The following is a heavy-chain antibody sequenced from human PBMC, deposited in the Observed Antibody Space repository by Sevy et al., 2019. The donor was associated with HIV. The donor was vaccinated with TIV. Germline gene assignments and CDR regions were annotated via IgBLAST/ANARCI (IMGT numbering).Heavy chain of an antibody. CDR3: AKDLKERIVVAGIFES. V-gene: IGHV3-30*18. CDR2: ISYHGKNN. CDR1: GFTFSNFG. Sequence: GGSLRLSCAASGFTFSNFGMHWVRQAPGKGLEWVAVISYHGKNNYYADSVKGRFTISRDNSKNTLYLQMSSLRPEDTAVYYCAKDLKERIVVAGIFESWGQGALVTVSS. J-gene: IGHJ4*02. D-gene: IGHD6-19*01.